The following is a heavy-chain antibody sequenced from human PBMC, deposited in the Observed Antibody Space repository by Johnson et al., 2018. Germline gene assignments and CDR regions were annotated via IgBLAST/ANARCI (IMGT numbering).Heavy chain of an antibody. J-gene: IGHJ6*02. CDR1: GFTFSDHY. Sequence: VQLVESGGGLVQPGGSQRLSCAASGFTFSDHYMDWVRQAPGKGLEWVGRTRNKANSYTTEYAASVKGRFTISRDDSKNSLFLQMNRLKIEDTAVYYCATGASGRYSGYYYAMDVWGQGTTVTVSS. CDR2: TRNKANSYTT. V-gene: IGHV3-72*01. CDR3: ATGASGRYSGYYYAMDV. D-gene: IGHD1-26*01.